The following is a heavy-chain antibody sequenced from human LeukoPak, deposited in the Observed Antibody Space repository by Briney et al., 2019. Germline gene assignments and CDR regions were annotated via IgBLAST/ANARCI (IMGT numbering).Heavy chain of an antibody. CDR2: IYSSGST. V-gene: IGHV4-59*01. Sequence: PSETLSLTCTVSGGSISSYHWSWIRQPPGKGLESIGYIYSSGSTHYNPSLKSRVTISVDTSKNQFSLKLSSVTAADTAVYYCAAGSESYDSRGYSYYFDYWGQGTLVTVSS. J-gene: IGHJ4*02. D-gene: IGHD3-22*01. CDR3: AAGSESYDSRGYSYYFDY. CDR1: GGSISSYH.